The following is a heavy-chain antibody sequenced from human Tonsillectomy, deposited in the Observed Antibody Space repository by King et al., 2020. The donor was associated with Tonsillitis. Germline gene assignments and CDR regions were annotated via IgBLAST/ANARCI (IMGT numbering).Heavy chain of an antibody. CDR1: GGSVSSGSYY. J-gene: IGHJ6*02. Sequence: QLQESGPGLVKPSETLSLTCTVSGGSVSSGSYYWSWIRQPPGKGLEWIGDIYYSGNTNYNPSLKSRVTMSVDTSKNQFSLKLSSVTAADTAVYYCARVYPAADYYYGMDVWGQGTTVTVSS. CDR3: ARVYPAADYYYGMDV. CDR2: IYYSGNT. V-gene: IGHV4-61*01. D-gene: IGHD2-2*01.